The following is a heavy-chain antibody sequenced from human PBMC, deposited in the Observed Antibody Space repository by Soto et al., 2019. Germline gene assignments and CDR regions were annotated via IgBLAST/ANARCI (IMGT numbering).Heavy chain of an antibody. Sequence: GGSLRLSCAASGFTVSSNYMSWVRQAPGKGLEWVSVIYSGGSAYYADSVKGRFTISRDNSKNTLYLQMNSLRAEDTAVYYCARHGYSYGGGCFDYWGQGTLVTVSS. V-gene: IGHV3-66*04. CDR1: GFTVSSNY. CDR2: IYSGGSA. D-gene: IGHD5-18*01. CDR3: ARHGYSYGGGCFDY. J-gene: IGHJ4*02.